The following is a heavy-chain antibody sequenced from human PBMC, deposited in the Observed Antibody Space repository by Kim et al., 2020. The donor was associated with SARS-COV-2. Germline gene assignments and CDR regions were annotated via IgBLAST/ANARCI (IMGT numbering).Heavy chain of an antibody. Sequence: YYSPSLKSRVTISVDTSKNQFSLKLSSVTAADTAVYYCARHHKIRYYDALWGQGTLVTVSS. CDR3: ARHHKIRYYDAL. J-gene: IGHJ4*02. D-gene: IGHD3-22*01. V-gene: IGHV4-39*01.